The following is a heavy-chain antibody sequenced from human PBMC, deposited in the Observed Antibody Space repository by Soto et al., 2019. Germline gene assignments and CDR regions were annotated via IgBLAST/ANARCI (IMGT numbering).Heavy chain of an antibody. Sequence: SVKVSCKASGGTFSSYAISWVRQAPGQGLEWMGGIIPIFGTANYAQKFQGRVTITADESTSTAYMELSSLRSEDTAVYYCARGASNYYGSSGYYCLMAWGQGTLVTVSS. J-gene: IGHJ4*02. CDR2: IIPIFGTA. CDR3: ARGASNYYGSSGYYCLMA. D-gene: IGHD3-22*01. V-gene: IGHV1-69*13. CDR1: GGTFSSYA.